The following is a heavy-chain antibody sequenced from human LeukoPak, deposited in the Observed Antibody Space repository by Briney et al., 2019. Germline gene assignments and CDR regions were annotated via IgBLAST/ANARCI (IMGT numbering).Heavy chain of an antibody. CDR3: ARETLYYGMDV. CDR2: IGTAGDT. V-gene: IGHV3-13*01. CDR1: GFTFSSYD. Sequence: GGSLRLSCAASGFTFSSYDMHWVRQATGKGLEWVSAIGTAGDTCYPGSVKGRFTISRENAKNSLYLQMNSLRAGDTAVYYCARETLYYGMDVWGQGTTVTVSS. J-gene: IGHJ6*02.